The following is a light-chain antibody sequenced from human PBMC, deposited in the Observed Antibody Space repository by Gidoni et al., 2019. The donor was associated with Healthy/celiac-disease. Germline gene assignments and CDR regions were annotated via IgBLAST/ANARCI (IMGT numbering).Light chain of an antibody. CDR2: DAS. J-gene: IGKJ2*01. Sequence: DIQMTQFPSSLSASVGDRVTILCQASQDISNFLNWYQQKPGKAPKLLIYDASNLETGVPSRFSGSGSGTDFTFTISSLQPEDIATYYCQQYDNLPYTFXQXTKLEIK. CDR1: QDISNF. V-gene: IGKV1-33*01. CDR3: QQYDNLPYT.